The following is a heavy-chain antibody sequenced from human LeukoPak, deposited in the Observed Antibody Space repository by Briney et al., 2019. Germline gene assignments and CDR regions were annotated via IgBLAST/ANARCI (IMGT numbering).Heavy chain of an antibody. CDR1: GFIFGDYA. CDR2: IRSKAYGGTT. CDR3: TRDSPHVSEGY. J-gene: IGHJ4*02. Sequence: GGSLRLSCPTSGFIFGDYAMSWVRQAPGKGLQWVGFIRSKAYGGTTGYAASVEGRFTVSRDDSKNIAYLQMNSLTTEDTAVYYCTRDSPHVSEGYWGQGTLVTVSS. V-gene: IGHV3-49*04. D-gene: IGHD2/OR15-2a*01.